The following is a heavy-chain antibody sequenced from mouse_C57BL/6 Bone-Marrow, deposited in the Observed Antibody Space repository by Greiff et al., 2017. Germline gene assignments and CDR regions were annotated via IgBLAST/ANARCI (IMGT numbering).Heavy chain of an antibody. D-gene: IGHD2-3*01. CDR1: GYTFTSYW. CDR2: IDPSDSYT. J-gene: IGHJ3*01. V-gene: IGHV1-50*01. Sequence: QVQLQQPGAELVKPGASVKLSCKASGYTFTSYWMQWVKPRPGLGLEWIGEIDPSDSYTNYNQKFKGKATLTVDTSSSTAYMQLSSLTSEDSAVYYCARDGYFGFAYWGQGTLVTVSA. CDR3: ARDGYFGFAY.